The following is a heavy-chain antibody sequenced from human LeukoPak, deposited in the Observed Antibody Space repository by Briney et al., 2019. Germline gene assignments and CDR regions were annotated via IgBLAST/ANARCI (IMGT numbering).Heavy chain of an antibody. CDR2: IIPILGIA. J-gene: IGHJ6*02. Sequence: SVKVSCKASGGTFSSYAISWVRQAPGQGLEWMGRIIPILGIANYAQKFRGRVTITADKSTSTAYMELSSLRSEDTAVYYCARDLYYGMDVWGQGTTVTVSS. V-gene: IGHV1-69*04. CDR3: ARDLYYGMDV. CDR1: GGTFSSYA.